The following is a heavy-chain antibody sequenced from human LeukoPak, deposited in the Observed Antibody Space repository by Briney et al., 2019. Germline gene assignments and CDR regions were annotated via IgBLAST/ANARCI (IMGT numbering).Heavy chain of an antibody. CDR3: AKEENVELDY. CDR1: GFTFSSYG. J-gene: IGHJ4*02. CDR2: ISYDGSNK. Sequence: GGSLRLSCAASGFTFSSYGMHWVRQAPGKGLKWVAVISYDGSNKYYADSVKGRFTISRDNSKNTLYLQMNSLRAEDTAVYYCAKEENVELDYWGQGTLVTVSS. D-gene: IGHD1-1*01. V-gene: IGHV3-30*18.